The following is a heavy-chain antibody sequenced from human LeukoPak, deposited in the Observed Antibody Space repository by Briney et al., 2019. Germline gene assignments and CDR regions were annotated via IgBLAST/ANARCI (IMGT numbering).Heavy chain of an antibody. J-gene: IGHJ4*01. CDR2: ISINGRNT. Sequence: GGSLRLSCSASGFIFSNYAMHWVRQAPGKGLEYVSSISINGRNTYYAESVKGRFTISRDNSKNTLYLQMRRLKIEDTAGYYFVRDANWGPPSVPVFSRGHGTLVTVSS. D-gene: IGHD3-16*01. CDR3: VRDANWGPPSVPVFS. CDR1: GFIFSNYA. V-gene: IGHV3-64D*06.